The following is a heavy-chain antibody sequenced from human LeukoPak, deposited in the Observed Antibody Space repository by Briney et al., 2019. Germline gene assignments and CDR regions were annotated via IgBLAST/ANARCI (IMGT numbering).Heavy chain of an antibody. J-gene: IGHJ6*03. CDR1: GFTFTDYY. CDR3: AKGSGSSNPYYYHMDV. CDR2: ISGSGGST. Sequence: PGGSLRLSCAASGFTFTDYYMSWVRQAPGKGLEWVSAISGSGGSTYYADSVKGRFTISRDNSKNTLYLQMNSLRAEDTAVYYCAKGSGSSNPYYYHMDVWGKGTTVTVSS. D-gene: IGHD1-26*01. V-gene: IGHV3-23*01.